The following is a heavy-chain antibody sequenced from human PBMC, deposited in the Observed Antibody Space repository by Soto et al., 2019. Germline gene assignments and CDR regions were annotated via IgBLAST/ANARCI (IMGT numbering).Heavy chain of an antibody. CDR1: GGSITNDY. V-gene: IGHV4-59*13. Sequence: QLQLQQSAPGLVWPSYTLSLACSVCGGSITNDYWSWLRQSPEKGLEWIGYIYYSGNTNYNPSLRHRFSIAGETSLHYFSLQLISGISTVTGVDSCGSEVVINALYYFDPWGQGNLFTVAS. CDR2: IYYSGNT. D-gene: IGHD2-21*01. CDR3: GSEVVINALYYFDP. J-gene: IGHJ4*02.